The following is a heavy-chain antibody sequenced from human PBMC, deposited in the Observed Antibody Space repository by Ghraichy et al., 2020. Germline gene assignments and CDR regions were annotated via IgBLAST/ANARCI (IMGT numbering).Heavy chain of an antibody. V-gene: IGHV1-69*04. J-gene: IGHJ4*02. Sequence: SVKVSCKASGGTFSSYTISWVRQAPGQGLEWMGRIIPILGIANYAQKFQGRVTITADKSTSTAYMELSSLRSEDTAVYYCARDGAPFVAYDYWGQGTLVTVSS. CDR3: ARDGAPFVAYDY. CDR1: GGTFSSYT. D-gene: IGHD3-16*01. CDR2: IIPILGIA.